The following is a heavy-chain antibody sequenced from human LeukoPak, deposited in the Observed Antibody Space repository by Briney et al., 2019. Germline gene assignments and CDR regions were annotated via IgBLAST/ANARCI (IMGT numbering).Heavy chain of an antibody. CDR3: ARLGEGSSWICAFDI. CDR1: GYSFTSYW. J-gene: IGHJ3*02. D-gene: IGHD6-13*01. V-gene: IGHV5-51*01. Sequence: GESLKISCKGSGYSFTSYWIGWVRQMPGKGLEWMGIIYPGDSDTRYSPSFQGQVTISADKSISTAYPQWSSLKASDTAMYYCARLGEGSSWICAFDIWGQGTMVTVSS. CDR2: IYPGDSDT.